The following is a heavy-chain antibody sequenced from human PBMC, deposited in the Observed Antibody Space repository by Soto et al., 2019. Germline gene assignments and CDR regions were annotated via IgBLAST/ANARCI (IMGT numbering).Heavy chain of an antibody. CDR1: GYTFTSYG. CDR2: ISAYNSNT. V-gene: IGHV1-18*04. CDR3: ATGLRLGELSYDDY. J-gene: IGHJ4*02. Sequence: GASVKVSCKASGYTFTSYGISWVRQAPGQGLEWMGWISAYNSNTNYAQKLQGRVTMTTDTSTSTAYMELRSLRSDDTAVYYCATGLRLGELSYDDYWGQGTLVTVSS. D-gene: IGHD3-16*01.